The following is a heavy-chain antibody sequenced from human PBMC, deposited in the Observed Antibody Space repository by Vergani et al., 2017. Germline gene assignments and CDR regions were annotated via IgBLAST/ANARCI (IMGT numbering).Heavy chain of an antibody. CDR3: AKAYLRLRGAFDL. D-gene: IGHD5/OR15-5a*01. CDR1: GFTFDDYA. V-gene: IGHV3-9*01. Sequence: EVQLVESGGGLVQPGRSLRLSCAASGFTFDDYAMHWVRQAPGKGLEWVSGISWNSGSIGYADSVKGRFTISRDNSKNTVDLQMNSLRAEDTAVYYCAKAYLRLRGAFDLWGQGTRVTVSS. J-gene: IGHJ3*01. CDR2: ISWNSGSI.